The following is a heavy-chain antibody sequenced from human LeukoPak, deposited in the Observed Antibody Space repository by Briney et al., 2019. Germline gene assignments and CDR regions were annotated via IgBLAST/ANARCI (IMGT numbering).Heavy chain of an antibody. J-gene: IGHJ2*01. CDR3: ARGREAAAVRL. CDR2: INHSGST. CDR1: GGSFSGYY. D-gene: IGHD6-13*01. Sequence: QSSETLSLTCAVYGGSFSGYYWSWIRQPPGKGLEWIGEINHSGSTNYNPSLKSRDTISVDTSKNQFSLKLSSVTAADTAVYYCARGREAAAVRLWGRGTLVTVSS. V-gene: IGHV4-34*01.